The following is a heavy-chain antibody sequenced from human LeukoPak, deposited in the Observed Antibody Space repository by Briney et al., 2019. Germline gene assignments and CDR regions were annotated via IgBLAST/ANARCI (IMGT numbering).Heavy chain of an antibody. J-gene: IGHJ4*02. Sequence: SETLSLTCAVYGGSFSGYYWSWIRQPPGKGLEWIGEINHSGSTNYNPSLKSRVTISVDTSKNQFSLKLSSVTAADTAVYYCARKSIVTAGRKPYDFWDQGTLVTVSP. CDR2: INHSGST. D-gene: IGHD6-13*01. CDR1: GGSFSGYY. V-gene: IGHV4-34*01. CDR3: ARKSIVTAGRKPYDF.